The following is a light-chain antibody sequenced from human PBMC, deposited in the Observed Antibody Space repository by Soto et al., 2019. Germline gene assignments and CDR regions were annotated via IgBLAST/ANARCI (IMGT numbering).Light chain of an antibody. CDR3: QQYNSYPYT. J-gene: IGKJ2*01. CDR1: RSISRW. V-gene: IGKV1-5*03. CDR2: KAS. Sequence: DIQMTQSPSTLSASVGDRVTITCRAGRSISRWLAWYQHKPGKAPKLLIYKASSLEGGVPSRFSGSGSGTEFTLTISSLQPDDFATYYCQQYNSYPYTFGQGTKLEIK.